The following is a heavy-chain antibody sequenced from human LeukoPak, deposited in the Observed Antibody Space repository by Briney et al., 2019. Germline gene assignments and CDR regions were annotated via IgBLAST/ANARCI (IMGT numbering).Heavy chain of an antibody. J-gene: IGHJ4*02. Sequence: ASETLSLTCTVSGGSISSYYWSWIRQPPGKGLEWIGYIYYSGSTNYNPSLKSRVTISVDTSKNQFSLKLSSVTAADTAVYYCARDLRGYEDYWGQGTLVTVSS. D-gene: IGHD5-12*01. V-gene: IGHV4-59*01. CDR3: ARDLRGYEDY. CDR2: IYYSGST. CDR1: GGSISSYY.